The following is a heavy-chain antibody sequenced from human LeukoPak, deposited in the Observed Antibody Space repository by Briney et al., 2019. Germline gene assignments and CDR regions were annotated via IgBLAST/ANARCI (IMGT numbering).Heavy chain of an antibody. CDR3: ARGVGGTAMAPFDY. Sequence: ASVKVSCKASGFTFTSSAMQWVRQARGQRLEWMGWMNPNSGNTGYAQKFQGRVIMTRNTSISTAYMELSSLRSEDTAVYYCARGVGGTAMAPFDYWGQGTLVTVSS. CDR2: MNPNSGNT. V-gene: IGHV1-8*02. D-gene: IGHD5-18*01. CDR1: GFTFTSSA. J-gene: IGHJ4*02.